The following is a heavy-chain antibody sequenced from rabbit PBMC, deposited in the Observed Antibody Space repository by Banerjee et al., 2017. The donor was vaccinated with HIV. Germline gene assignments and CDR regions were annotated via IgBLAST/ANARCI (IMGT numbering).Heavy chain of an antibody. J-gene: IGHJ4*01. CDR1: GFSFSGAYY. Sequence: QEQLVESGGDLVKPEGSLTLTCTASGFSFSGAYYMCWVRQAPGEGLEWIACIYNGDGSTYYASWVNGRFTISKTSSTTVTLQMTSLTAADTATYFCARGWAGYAAYGYAEGLYFDLWGPGTLVTVS. CDR3: ARGWAGYAAYGYAEGLYFDL. V-gene: IGHV1S45*01. CDR2: IYNGDGST. D-gene: IGHD6-1*01.